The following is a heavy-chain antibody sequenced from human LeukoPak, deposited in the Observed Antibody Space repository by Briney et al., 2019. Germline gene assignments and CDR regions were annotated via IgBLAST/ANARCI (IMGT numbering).Heavy chain of an antibody. J-gene: IGHJ6*02. V-gene: IGHV3-11*01. CDR3: ARGHYGLTV. CDR1: GFIFSDSY. Sequence: GGSLRLSCAASGFIFSDSYMSWIRQAPGKGLDWLAYIGPGGFLIYFADSVKGRFTISRDNAKNSLYLQMNSLRGDDTAVYYCARGHYGLTVWGQGTTVTVSS. CDR2: IGPGGFLI.